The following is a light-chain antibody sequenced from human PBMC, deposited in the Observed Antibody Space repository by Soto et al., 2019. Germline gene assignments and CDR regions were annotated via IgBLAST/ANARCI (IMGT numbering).Light chain of an antibody. Sequence: EIVLTQSPATLSVSPGERATLSCRTSQSVNSHLAWYQHKPGQAPRLLIYGASARASGVPDRFSGSGSGTEYTLTITSLQSEDFAIYVCQQYDNWPPWTCVQGTKVDIK. CDR3: QQYDNWPPWT. V-gene: IGKV3-15*01. CDR1: QSVNSH. J-gene: IGKJ1*01. CDR2: GAS.